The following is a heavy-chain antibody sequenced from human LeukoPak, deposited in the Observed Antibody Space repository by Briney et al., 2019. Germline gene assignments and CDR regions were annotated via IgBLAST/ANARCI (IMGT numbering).Heavy chain of an antibody. CDR1: GFTFSSYA. Sequence: GGSLRLSCAASGFTFSSYAMSWVRQAPGKGLEWVSAISGSGGSTYYADSVKGRLTISRDNSKNTLYLQMNSLRPEDTAIYYCAKDYSGSWYYFDYWGQGTLVTVSS. J-gene: IGHJ4*02. D-gene: IGHD6-13*01. CDR2: ISGSGGST. V-gene: IGHV3-23*01. CDR3: AKDYSGSWYYFDY.